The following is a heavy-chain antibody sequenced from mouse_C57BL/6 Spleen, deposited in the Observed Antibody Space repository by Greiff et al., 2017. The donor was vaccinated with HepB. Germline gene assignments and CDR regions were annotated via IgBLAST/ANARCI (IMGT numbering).Heavy chain of an antibody. V-gene: IGHV1-64*01. CDR1: GYTFTSYW. CDR2: IHPNSGST. J-gene: IGHJ2*01. CDR3: ARSPNWAHYFDY. D-gene: IGHD4-1*02. Sequence: VQLQQPGAELVKPGASVKLSCKASGYTFTSYWMHWVKQRPGQGLEWIGMIHPNSGSTNYNEKFKSKATLTVDKSSSTAYMQLSSLTSEDSAVYYCARSPNWAHYFDYWGQGTTLTVSS.